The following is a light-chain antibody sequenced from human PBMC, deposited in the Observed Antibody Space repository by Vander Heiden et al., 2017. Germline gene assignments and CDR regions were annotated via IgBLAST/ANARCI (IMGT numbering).Light chain of an antibody. Sequence: DIQVTQSPSSLSASVGDRVTITCRASQGISDYLAWYQQKPGKGPRVLIYGASTLQSGVPSRFSGSGSGADFTLTISRLQPEDVATYYCRKENSAPLTFGGGTKVEIK. CDR2: GAS. J-gene: IGKJ4*01. V-gene: IGKV1-27*01. CDR3: RKENSAPLT. CDR1: QGISDY.